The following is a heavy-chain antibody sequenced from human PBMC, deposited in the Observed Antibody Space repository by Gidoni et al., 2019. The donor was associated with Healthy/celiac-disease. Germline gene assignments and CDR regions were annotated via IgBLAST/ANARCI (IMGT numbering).Heavy chain of an antibody. V-gene: IGHV3-9*01. CDR3: AKGTKGKYSSGWFDY. CDR2: ISCNSGSI. Sequence: EVQLAESGGGWLPPGRSLRLSCPASGFTFVDYAVHWVRQAPGKGLEWVSGISCNSGSIGYADSVKGRFTISRDNAKNSLYLQMNSLRAEDTALYYCAKGTKGKYSSGWFDYWGQGTLVTVSS. J-gene: IGHJ4*02. D-gene: IGHD6-19*01. CDR1: GFTFVDYA.